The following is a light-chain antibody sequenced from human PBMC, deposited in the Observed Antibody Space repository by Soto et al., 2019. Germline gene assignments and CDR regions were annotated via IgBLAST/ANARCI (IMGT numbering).Light chain of an antibody. CDR2: DVS. J-gene: IGLJ1*01. Sequence: QSALTQPASVSGSPGQSITIPCTGSSNDIGGYNYVSWYQQHPGRAPKLMIYDVSKRPSGVPDRFSGSKSGNTASLTISGLQAEDEADYYCCSYAGSYTYVFGTGTKLTVL. V-gene: IGLV2-11*01. CDR3: CSYAGSYTYV. CDR1: SNDIGGYNY.